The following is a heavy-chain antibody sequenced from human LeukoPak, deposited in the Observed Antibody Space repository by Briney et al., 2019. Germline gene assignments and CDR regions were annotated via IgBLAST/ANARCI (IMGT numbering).Heavy chain of an antibody. V-gene: IGHV4-34*01. Sequence: SETLSLTCAVYGGSFSGYYWSWIRQPPGKGLEWIGEINHSGSTNYNPSLKSRVTISVDTSKNQFSLKLSSVTAADTAVYYCASPRDYLRNWFDPSGQGTLVTVSS. CDR3: ASPRDYLRNWFDP. CDR2: INHSGST. J-gene: IGHJ5*02. D-gene: IGHD4-11*01. CDR1: GGSFSGYY.